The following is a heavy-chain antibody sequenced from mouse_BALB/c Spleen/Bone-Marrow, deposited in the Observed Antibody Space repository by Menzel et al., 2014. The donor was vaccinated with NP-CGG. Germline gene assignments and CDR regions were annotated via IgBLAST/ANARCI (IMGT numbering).Heavy chain of an antibody. Sequence: VQRAESGAELVRPGASVTLSCKASGYTFTDYEMHWVKQTPVHGLEWIGAIDPETGGTAYNQKFKGKATLTADKSSSTAYMELRSLTSEDSAVYYCTRSETGPFAYWGQGTLVTVSA. CDR2: IDPETGGT. D-gene: IGHD4-1*01. J-gene: IGHJ3*01. CDR1: GYTFTDYE. CDR3: TRSETGPFAY. V-gene: IGHV1-15*01.